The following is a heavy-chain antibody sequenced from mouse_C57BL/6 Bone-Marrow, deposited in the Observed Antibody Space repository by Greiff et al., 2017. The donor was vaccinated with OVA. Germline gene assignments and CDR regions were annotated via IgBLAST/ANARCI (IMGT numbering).Heavy chain of an antibody. J-gene: IGHJ3*01. D-gene: IGHD4-1*01. CDR1: GYTFTSYW. V-gene: IGHV1-5*01. CDR3: TRDLTGTAWFAY. CDR2: IYPGNSDT. Sequence: VQLQQSGTVLARPGASVKMSCKTSGYTFTSYWMHWVKQRPGQGLEWIGAIYPGNSDTSYNQKFKGKAKLTAVTSASTAYMELSSLTNEDSAVYYCTRDLTGTAWFAYWGQGTLVTVSA.